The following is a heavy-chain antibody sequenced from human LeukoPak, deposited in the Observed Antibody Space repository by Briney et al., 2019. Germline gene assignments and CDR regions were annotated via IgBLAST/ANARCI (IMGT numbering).Heavy chain of an antibody. CDR2: IYSVDST. V-gene: IGHV3-53*01. CDR1: GFTTGHNF. Sequence: GGSLRLSCVASGFTTGHNFMTWVRQAPGKGLEWVSVIYSVDSTYYGDSVKGRFTISRDNSKNTLYLQMNTLRAEDTAVYYCAKGRGQGFDYWGQGTLVTVSS. CDR3: AKGRGQGFDY. D-gene: IGHD3-10*01. J-gene: IGHJ4*02.